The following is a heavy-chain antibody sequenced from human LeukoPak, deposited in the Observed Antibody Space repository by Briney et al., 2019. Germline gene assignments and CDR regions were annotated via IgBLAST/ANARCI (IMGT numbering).Heavy chain of an antibody. D-gene: IGHD5-18*01. J-gene: IGHJ4*02. Sequence: GSLRLSCEASGFTFGSHAMYWVRQAPGKGLEWVAGIFGSGGSPHYADPVKGRFTISRDNSRNTVYLQINSLRAEDTAVYYCGKTTVGYSSGQKPAWPVDYWDQGTLVTVSS. CDR3: GKTTVGYSSGQKPAWPVDY. CDR1: GFTFGSHA. V-gene: IGHV3-23*01. CDR2: IFGSGGSP.